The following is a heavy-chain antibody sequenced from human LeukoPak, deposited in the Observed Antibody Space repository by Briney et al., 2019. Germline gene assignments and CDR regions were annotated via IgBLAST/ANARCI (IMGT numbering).Heavy chain of an antibody. J-gene: IGHJ5*02. CDR3: ARRGSGWYRNWFDP. CDR2: IYYSGST. CDR1: GGSISSSSYY. D-gene: IGHD6-19*01. V-gene: IGHV4-39*01. Sequence: SETLSLTCTVSGGSISSSSYYWGWIRQPPGKGLEWIGGIYYSGSTYYNPSLKSRVTISVDTSKNQFSLKLSSVTAADTAVYYCARRGSGWYRNWFDPWGQGTLVTVSS.